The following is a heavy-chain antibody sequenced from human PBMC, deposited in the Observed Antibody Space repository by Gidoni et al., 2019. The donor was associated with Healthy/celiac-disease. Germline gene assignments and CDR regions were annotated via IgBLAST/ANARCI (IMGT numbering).Heavy chain of an antibody. CDR3: AKGLVATGWFDP. CDR2: ISWNSGSI. D-gene: IGHD5-12*01. J-gene: IGHJ5*02. CDR1: GFTFDDYA. V-gene: IGHV3-9*01. Sequence: EVQLVASGGGLVQPGRSLRLSCAASGFTFDDYAMHWVRQAPGKGLEWVSGISWNSGSIGYADSVKGRFTISRDNAKNSLYLQMNSLRAEDTALYYCAKGLVATGWFDPWGQGTLVTVSS.